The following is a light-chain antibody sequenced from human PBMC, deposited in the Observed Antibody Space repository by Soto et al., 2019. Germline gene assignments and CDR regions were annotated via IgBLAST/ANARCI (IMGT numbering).Light chain of an antibody. CDR3: ETRDTNTVI. CDR1: SGHSSHI. V-gene: IGLV4-60*02. CDR2: VESAGTY. Sequence: QSVLTQSSSASACLGSSVKLTCTLSSGHSSHIIAWHYHQPVKAPRYLMKVESAGTYRTGSGVPDRFSGSSSGADRSLTISTHQDEDEADYYCETRDTNTVIFGRGTKLTVL. J-gene: IGLJ2*01.